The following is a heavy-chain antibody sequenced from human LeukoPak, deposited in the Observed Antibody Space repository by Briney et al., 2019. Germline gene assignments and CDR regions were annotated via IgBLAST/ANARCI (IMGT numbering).Heavy chain of an antibody. CDR1: GGSISSYY. V-gene: IGHV4-59*01. D-gene: IGHD3-10*01. CDR3: ARAYRDYYGSGSYYNVPNWFDP. CDR2: IYYSGST. J-gene: IGHJ5*02. Sequence: SETLPLTCTVSGGSISSYYWSWIRQPPGKGLEWIGYIYYSGSTNYNPSLKSRVTISVDTSKNQFSLKLSSVTAADTAVYYCARAYRDYYGSGSYYNVPNWFDPWGQGTLVTVSS.